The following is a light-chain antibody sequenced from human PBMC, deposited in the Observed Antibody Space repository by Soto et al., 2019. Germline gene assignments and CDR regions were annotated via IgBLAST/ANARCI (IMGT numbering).Light chain of an antibody. Sequence: EIVLTQSPGTLSLSPGERATLSCRASQSVSSSYLAWYQQKPGQAPRLLIYGASSRATGIPDRFSGSGSGTDFTLTISSLEPEDCAVYYCQQDGSSPLTLGGGTKVEIK. CDR3: QQDGSSPLT. CDR2: GAS. J-gene: IGKJ4*01. V-gene: IGKV3-20*01. CDR1: QSVSSSY.